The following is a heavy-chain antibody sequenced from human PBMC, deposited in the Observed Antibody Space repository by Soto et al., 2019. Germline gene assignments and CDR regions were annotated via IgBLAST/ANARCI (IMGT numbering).Heavy chain of an antibody. CDR2: IRYDGSNK. D-gene: IGHD2-15*01. CDR3: AREYCGGGSCYNYYYGMDV. CDR1: GFTFSSYG. V-gene: IGHV3-33*01. Sequence: QVQLVESGGGVVQPGRSLRLSCAASGFTFSSYGMHWVRQAPGKGLEGVAVIRYDGSNKDYADSVKGRFTVSRDNSKNTLYLQINSLRAEDTAVYYCAREYCGGGSCYNYYYGMDVWGQGTTVTVSS. J-gene: IGHJ6*02.